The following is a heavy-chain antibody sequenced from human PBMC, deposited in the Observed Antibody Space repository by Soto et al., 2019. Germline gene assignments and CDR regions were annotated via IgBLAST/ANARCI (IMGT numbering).Heavy chain of an antibody. CDR2: IYYSGSP. D-gene: IGHD3-22*01. V-gene: IGHV4-39*01. Sequence: QVQLQESGPGLVKPSETLSLTCTVSGDFISSSSYYWGWIRQPPGKGLEWIGSIYYSGSPHYNPSLKSRVTISINTSKNKFSLRLSSVTAADTAVYYCARSSYHYDSSGYRPWGQGTLVTVSS. CDR1: GDFISSSSYY. J-gene: IGHJ5*02. CDR3: ARSSYHYDSSGYRP.